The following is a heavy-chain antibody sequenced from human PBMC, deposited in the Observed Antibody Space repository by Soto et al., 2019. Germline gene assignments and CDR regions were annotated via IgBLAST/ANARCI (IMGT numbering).Heavy chain of an antibody. CDR1: GFTFSSHG. J-gene: IGHJ4*02. Sequence: LRLSCAASGFTFSSHGMHWVRQAPGKGLEWVAVIWSDGSDERYADSVKGRFTVSRDNSKNTLYLQMNSLGAEDTAVYYCARDLNTSGHYSYFDGWGQAPQVTVST. V-gene: IGHV3-33*01. D-gene: IGHD3-22*01. CDR3: ARDLNTSGHYSYFDG. CDR2: IWSDGSDE.